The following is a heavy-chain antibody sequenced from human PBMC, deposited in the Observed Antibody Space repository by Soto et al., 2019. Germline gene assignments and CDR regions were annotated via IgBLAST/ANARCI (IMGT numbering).Heavy chain of an antibody. CDR3: ARLSLDARIDCSGGSCYSGKLYYFDY. Sequence: QGKGLEWIGYIYYSGSTNYNPSLKSRVTISVDTSKNQFSLKLSSVTAADTAVYYCARLSLDARIDCSGGSCYSGKLYYFDYWGQGTLVTVS. J-gene: IGHJ4*02. D-gene: IGHD2-15*01. V-gene: IGHV4-59*08. CDR2: IYYSGST.